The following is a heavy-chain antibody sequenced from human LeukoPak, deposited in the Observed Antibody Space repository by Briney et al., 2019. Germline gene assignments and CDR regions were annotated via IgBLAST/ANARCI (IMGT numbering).Heavy chain of an antibody. V-gene: IGHV3-30-3*01. CDR2: ISYDGSNK. J-gene: IGHJ4*02. Sequence: GGSLRLSCAASGFTFSSYAMHWVRQAPGKGLEWVAVISYDGSNKYYADSVKGRFTISRDNSKNTLYLQMNSLRAEDTAVYYCARDGSGWLDYWGQGTLVTVSS. CDR3: ARDGSGWLDY. CDR1: GFTFSSYA. D-gene: IGHD6-19*01.